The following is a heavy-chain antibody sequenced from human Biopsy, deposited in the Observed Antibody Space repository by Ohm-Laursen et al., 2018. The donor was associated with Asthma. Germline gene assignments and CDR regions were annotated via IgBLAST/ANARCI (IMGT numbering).Heavy chain of an antibody. CDR3: ARDVMEWYLPAFDF. CDR1: RFTYA. D-gene: IGHD3-3*01. Sequence: SLRLSCAASRFTYAMHWVRQAPGKGLEWVAVGGSYYDGGLKYYADSVNGRFTVSRDDSKNTLYLQMNSLRPDDTAVYYCARDVMEWYLPAFDFWGQGTLVTVSS. V-gene: IGHV3-30-3*01. J-gene: IGHJ4*02. CDR2: GGSYYDGGLK.